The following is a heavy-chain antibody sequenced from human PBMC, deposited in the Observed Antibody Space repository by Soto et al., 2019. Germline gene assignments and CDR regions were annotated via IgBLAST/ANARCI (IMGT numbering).Heavy chain of an antibody. Sequence: GGSLRLSCAASGFTFGTYAMHWVRQAPGTGLEWVAIISYGGSIKYYADSVKGRFTISRDISKNTLYLQMNSLRVEDTAVYYCARDTEERYYDSSGYTLDYWGQGTLVTVSS. CDR2: ISYGGSIK. J-gene: IGHJ4*02. CDR3: ARDTEERYYDSSGYTLDY. CDR1: GFTFGTYA. V-gene: IGHV3-30-3*01. D-gene: IGHD3-22*01.